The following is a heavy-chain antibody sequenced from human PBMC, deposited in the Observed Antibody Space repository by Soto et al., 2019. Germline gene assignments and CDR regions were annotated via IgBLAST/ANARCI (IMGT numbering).Heavy chain of an antibody. CDR2: VNHRGKT. J-gene: IGHJ2*01. V-gene: IGHV4-59*08. CDR1: GDYVTAHY. D-gene: IGHD2-21*01. Sequence: QVQLQESGPGLVKPSETLSLTCTVSGDYVTAHYWSWIRQPPGKGLEWIGSVNHRGKTDSSPSLMRRVAISMDTSKSQISLSLTSVTAAASAVYYCVWPRGLAPAVWYFELWGRGTRGSVSS. CDR3: VWPRGLAPAVWYFEL.